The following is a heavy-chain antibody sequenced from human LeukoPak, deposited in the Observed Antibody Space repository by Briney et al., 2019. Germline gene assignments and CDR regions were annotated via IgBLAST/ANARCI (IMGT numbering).Heavy chain of an antibody. V-gene: IGHV3-21*01. CDR1: GFTFSDYS. CDR2: ISSSSSYI. Sequence: GGSLRLSCAASGFTFSDYSMNWVRQAPGKGLEWVSSISSSSSYIYYADSVKGRFTISRDDAKNSLFLQMNSLRAEDTAVYYCARESTEDRPGSWGQGTLVTVSS. D-gene: IGHD5/OR15-5a*01. CDR3: ARESTEDRPGS. J-gene: IGHJ5*02.